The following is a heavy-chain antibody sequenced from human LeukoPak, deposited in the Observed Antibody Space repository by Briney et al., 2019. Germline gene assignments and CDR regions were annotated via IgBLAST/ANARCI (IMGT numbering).Heavy chain of an antibody. V-gene: IGHV3-21*06. J-gene: IGHJ4*02. D-gene: IGHD2-8*01. Sequence: PGGSLRLPCAASGFTFSNTNMNWVRQAPGKGLKWVSFISASSNYIYYADSVKGRFTISRDNAQNSLYLQMNSLRAEDTAVYFCARVVNGYVDYWGQGTLATVSS. CDR3: ARVVNGYVDY. CDR1: GFTFSNTN. CDR2: ISASSNYI.